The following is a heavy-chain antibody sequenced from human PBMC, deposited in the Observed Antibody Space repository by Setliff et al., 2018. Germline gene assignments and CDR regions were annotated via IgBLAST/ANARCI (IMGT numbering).Heavy chain of an antibody. Sequence: GGSLRLSCAASGFPFRIYSMHWVRQAPGKGLEWVSFISDSSFHIYYADSVKGRFTISRDNSKNTLYLQMRSLRAEDTAIYYCANHNPARRALNGTPLDNWGQGTLVTVSS. J-gene: IGHJ4*02. V-gene: IGHV3-21*04. CDR1: GFPFRIYS. D-gene: IGHD3-9*01. CDR3: ANHNPARRALNGTPLDN. CDR2: ISDSSFHI.